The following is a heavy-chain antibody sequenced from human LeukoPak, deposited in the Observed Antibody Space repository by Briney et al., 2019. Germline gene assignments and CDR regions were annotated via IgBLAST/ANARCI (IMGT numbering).Heavy chain of an antibody. Sequence: SETLSLTCAVYGGSFSGYYWSWIRQPPGKGLEWIGEINHSGSTNYNPSLKSRVTMSVDTSKNQFSLKLSSVTAADTAVYYCARGDFWSGYDDYWGQGTLVTVSS. J-gene: IGHJ4*02. CDR3: ARGDFWSGYDDY. CDR1: GGSFSGYY. V-gene: IGHV4-34*01. CDR2: INHSGST. D-gene: IGHD3-3*01.